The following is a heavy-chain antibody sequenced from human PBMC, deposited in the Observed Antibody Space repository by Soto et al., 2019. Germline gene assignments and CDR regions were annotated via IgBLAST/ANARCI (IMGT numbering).Heavy chain of an antibody. J-gene: IGHJ4*02. CDR3: AKAATSSWYGGHFDC. Sequence: EVQLLESGGGLVQPGGSLRLSCAASGFTFSTYAMSWVRQAPGKGLEWVSAISGSGGSTYYADSVKGRFTISRDNSKSTLYLQMDSLRAEDTAVYYCAKAATSSWYGGHFDCWGQGTLVTVSP. V-gene: IGHV3-23*01. D-gene: IGHD6-13*01. CDR1: GFTFSTYA. CDR2: ISGSGGST.